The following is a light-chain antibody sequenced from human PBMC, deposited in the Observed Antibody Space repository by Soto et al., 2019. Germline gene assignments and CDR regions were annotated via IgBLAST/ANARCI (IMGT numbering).Light chain of an antibody. V-gene: IGKV1-5*01. CDR2: DAS. CDR3: QQYSSYWT. J-gene: IGKJ1*01. CDR1: QSISTW. Sequence: IKMYHSLSTLSASNRGRVTITCRASQSISTWLAWYQQRPGKAPEVLIYDASSLKGGVPSKFSGSGSGTEFTLTISDLQPDDFATYYCQQYSSYWTFGQGSNVDVK.